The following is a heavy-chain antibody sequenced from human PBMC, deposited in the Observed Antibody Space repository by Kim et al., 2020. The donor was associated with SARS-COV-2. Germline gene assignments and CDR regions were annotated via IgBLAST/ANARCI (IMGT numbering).Heavy chain of an antibody. D-gene: IGHD5-18*01. V-gene: IGHV3-30*07. J-gene: IGHJ6*02. Sequence: VKGRFPISRDNSKNTVYMQMKSLRAEDTAVYYWARDRDGYSYGASGMDVWGQGTTVTVSS. CDR3: ARDRDGYSYGASGMDV.